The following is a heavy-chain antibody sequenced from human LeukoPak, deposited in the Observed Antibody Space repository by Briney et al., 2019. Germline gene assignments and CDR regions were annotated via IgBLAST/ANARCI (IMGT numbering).Heavy chain of an antibody. J-gene: IGHJ4*02. V-gene: IGHV4-4*02. CDR2: IYHSGST. CDR1: GGSISSSNW. D-gene: IGHD1-26*01. CDR3: ARDDSGTYAALDY. Sequence: PSETLSLTCTVSGGSISSSNWWSWVRQPPGKGLEWIGEIYHSGSTNYNPSLKSRVTISVDKSKNHFSLNLSSVTAADTAVYYCARDDSGTYAALDYWGQGTLVTVSS.